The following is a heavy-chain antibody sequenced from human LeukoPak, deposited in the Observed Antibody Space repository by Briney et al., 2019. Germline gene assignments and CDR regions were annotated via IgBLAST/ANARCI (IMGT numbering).Heavy chain of an antibody. D-gene: IGHD4-23*01. Sequence: SETLSLTCAVYGGSFSGYYWSWIRQPPGKGLEWIGEINHSGSTNYNPSLKSRVTISVDTSKNQFSLELSSVTAADTAVCYCAREIATSGGNSRALDYWGQGTLVTVSS. CDR3: AREIATSGGNSRALDY. V-gene: IGHV4-34*01. J-gene: IGHJ4*02. CDR2: INHSGST. CDR1: GGSFSGYY.